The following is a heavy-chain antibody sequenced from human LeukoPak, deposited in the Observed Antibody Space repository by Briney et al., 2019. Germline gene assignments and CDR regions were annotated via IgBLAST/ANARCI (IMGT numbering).Heavy chain of an antibody. V-gene: IGHV4-38-2*02. CDR3: GGGDILTGYYPGGTPVDF. D-gene: IGHD3-9*01. CDR2: IYYSGST. Sequence: SETLSLTCTVSGYSISSGYYWGWIRQPPGKGLEWIGSIYYSGSTYYNPSLKSRVTISVDTSKNQFSLKLNSVTAADTAVYYCGGGDILTGYYPGGTPVDFWGQGTLVTVSS. CDR1: GYSISSGYY. J-gene: IGHJ4*02.